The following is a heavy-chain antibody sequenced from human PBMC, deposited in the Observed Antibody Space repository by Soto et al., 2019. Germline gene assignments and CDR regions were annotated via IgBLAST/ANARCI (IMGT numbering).Heavy chain of an antibody. D-gene: IGHD2-2*01. CDR1: GGSISSYY. Sequence: SETLSLTCTVSGGSISSYYWSWIRQPPGKGLEWIGYIYYSGSTNYNPSLKSRVTISVDTSKNQFSLKLSSVTAADTAVYYCAREGCSSTSRYPPQSYYGMEVWGKGTTATV. J-gene: IGHJ6*04. V-gene: IGHV4-59*01. CDR2: IYYSGST. CDR3: AREGCSSTSRYPPQSYYGMEV.